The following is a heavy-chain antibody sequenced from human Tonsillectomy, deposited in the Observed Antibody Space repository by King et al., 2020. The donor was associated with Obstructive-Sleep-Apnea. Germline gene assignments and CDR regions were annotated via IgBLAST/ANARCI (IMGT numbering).Heavy chain of an antibody. J-gene: IGHJ2*01. V-gene: IGHV3-9*01. CDR1: GFTFGDYA. CDR3: AKGTVGQTLDWYFDL. Sequence: QLVQSGGGLVQSGRSLRLSCEASGFTFGDYAMHWVRQRPGKGLEWVAGLTWNRNSVAYADSVQGRFAISRDNAKNSLYLQMNSLRAEDTGFYHCAKGTVGQTLDWYFDLWGRGTLVTVSS. CDR2: LTWNRNSV. D-gene: IGHD1-1*01.